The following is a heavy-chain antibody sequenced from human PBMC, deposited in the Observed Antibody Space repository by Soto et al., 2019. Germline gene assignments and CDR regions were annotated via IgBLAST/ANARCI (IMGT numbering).Heavy chain of an antibody. CDR1: GFTFSSYA. V-gene: IGHV3-23*01. CDR3: AKDNSLHWFDP. CDR2: FNGNGGLT. D-gene: IGHD2-15*01. J-gene: IGHJ5*02. Sequence: GGALRLSCATSGFTFSSYAITWVRQAPGKGLEWVSTFNGNGGLTYYADSVKGRFTISRDNSKNTLYLQMDSLRGEDTAIYYCAKDNSLHWFDPWGQGTLVTVSS.